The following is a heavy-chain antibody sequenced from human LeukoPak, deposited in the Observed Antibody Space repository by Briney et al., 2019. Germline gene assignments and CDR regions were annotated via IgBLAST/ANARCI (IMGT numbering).Heavy chain of an antibody. CDR1: GFTFSSYA. D-gene: IGHD3-16*02. J-gene: IGHJ4*02. Sequence: GGSLRLSCAASGFTFSSYAMSWVRQAPGKGLEWVSAISGSGGSTYYADSVKGWFTISRDNSKNTLYLQMNSLRAEDTAVYYCAGSYVWGSYRLFFDYWGQGTLVTVSS. CDR2: ISGSGGST. CDR3: AGSYVWGSYRLFFDY. V-gene: IGHV3-23*01.